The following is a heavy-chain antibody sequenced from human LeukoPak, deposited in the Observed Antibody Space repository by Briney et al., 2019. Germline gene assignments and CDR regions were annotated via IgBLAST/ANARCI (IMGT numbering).Heavy chain of an antibody. CDR2: IYHTGST. CDR1: GYSFTSGHY. CDR3: ARYCSSTSCILRGFDY. J-gene: IGHJ4*02. D-gene: IGHD2-2*01. Sequence: SETLSLNCSVSGYSFTSGHYWGWIRQPPGKGLEWIGNIYHTGSTHYNPSLKSRVTISVDTSKNQFSLKLSSVTAADTAVYYCARYCSSTSCILRGFDYWGQGTLVTVSS. V-gene: IGHV4-38-2*01.